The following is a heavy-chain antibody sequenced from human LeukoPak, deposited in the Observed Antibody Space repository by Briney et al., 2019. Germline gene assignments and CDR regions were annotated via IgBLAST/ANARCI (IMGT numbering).Heavy chain of an antibody. D-gene: IGHD3-3*01. J-gene: IGHJ5*02. CDR1: GFSLSTSGVG. Sequence: SGPTLVKPTQTLTLTCTFSGFSLSTSGVGVGWIRQPPGKALEWLALIYWNDDKRYSPSLKSRLTITKDTSKNQVVLTMTNMDPVDTATYYCAHSDYDFWSGYYTLNWFDPWGQGTLVTVSS. CDR3: AHSDYDFWSGYYTLNWFDP. V-gene: IGHV2-5*01. CDR2: IYWNDDK.